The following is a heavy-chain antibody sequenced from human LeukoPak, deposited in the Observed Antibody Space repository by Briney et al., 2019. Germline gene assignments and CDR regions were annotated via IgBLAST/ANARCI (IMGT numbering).Heavy chain of an antibody. CDR2: ISAYNGNT. V-gene: IGHV1-18*04. CDR1: GYTFTSNY. Sequence: ASVKVSCKAFGYTFTSNYMHWVRQAPGQGLEWMGWISAYNGNTNYAQKLQGRVTMTTDTSTSTAYMELRSLRSDDTAVYYCARDLRRPLWFGELLPLGYWGQGTLVTVSS. J-gene: IGHJ4*02. CDR3: ARDLRRPLWFGELLPLGY. D-gene: IGHD3-10*01.